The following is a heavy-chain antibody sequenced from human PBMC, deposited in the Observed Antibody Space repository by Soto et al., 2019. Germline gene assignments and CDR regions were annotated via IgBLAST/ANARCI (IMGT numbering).Heavy chain of an antibody. CDR2: IIPIFGTA. CDR3: ARGTAVADKNYYYYYGMDV. CDR1: GGTFSSYA. J-gene: IGHJ6*02. V-gene: IGHV1-69*13. D-gene: IGHD6-19*01. Sequence: SVKVSCKASGGTFSSYAISWVRQAPEQGLEWMGGIIPIFGTANYAQKFQGRVTITADESTSTAYMELSSLRSEDTAVYYCARGTAVADKNYYYYYGMDVWGQGTTVTVSS.